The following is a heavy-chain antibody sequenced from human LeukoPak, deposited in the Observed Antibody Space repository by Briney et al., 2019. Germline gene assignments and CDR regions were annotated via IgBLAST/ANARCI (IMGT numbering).Heavy chain of an antibody. J-gene: IGHJ4*02. CDR2: IHPSDSDT. CDR3: ARSSAPLYCAIGVCSSFDY. CDR1: GYIFTNYW. V-gene: IGHV5-51*01. Sequence: GESLKISCKGSGYIFTNYWIGWVRQMPGKGLEWMGIIHPSDSDTRYSPSFQGQITISADKSISTAYLQWSSLKASDTAMYYCARSSAPLYCAIGVCSSFDYWGQGTLVIVSS. D-gene: IGHD2-8*01.